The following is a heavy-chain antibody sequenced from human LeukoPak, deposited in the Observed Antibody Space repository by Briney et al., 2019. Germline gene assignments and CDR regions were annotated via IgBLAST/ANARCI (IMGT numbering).Heavy chain of an antibody. V-gene: IGHV3-11*01. CDR1: GFTFSDYY. J-gene: IGHJ4*02. Sequence: GRSLSLSCAASGFTFSDYYMSWIRQAPGRGLEWVSYISSSGSTIYYADSVKGRFTISRDNAKNSLYLQMNSLRAEDTDVYYCARGLTYGGNFAFDYWGQGTLVTVSS. CDR3: ARGLTYGGNFAFDY. CDR2: ISSSGSTI. D-gene: IGHD4-23*01.